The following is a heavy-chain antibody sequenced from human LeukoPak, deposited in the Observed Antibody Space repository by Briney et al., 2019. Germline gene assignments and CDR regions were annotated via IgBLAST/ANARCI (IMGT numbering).Heavy chain of an antibody. Sequence: PSETLSLTCTVSGGSISSGGYSWSWIRQPSGKGLEWIGYIYHSGSTYYNPSLKSRVTISVDRSKNQFSLKLSSVTAADTAVYYCARSNYGSGTSIDYWGQGTLVTVSS. D-gene: IGHD3-10*01. V-gene: IGHV4-30-2*01. CDR1: GGSISSGGYS. CDR3: ARSNYGSGTSIDY. J-gene: IGHJ4*02. CDR2: IYHSGST.